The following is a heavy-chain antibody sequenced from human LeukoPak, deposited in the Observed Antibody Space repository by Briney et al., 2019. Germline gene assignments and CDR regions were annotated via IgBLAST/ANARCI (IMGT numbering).Heavy chain of an antibody. CDR3: ARVYVWGSYRRYYFDY. D-gene: IGHD3-16*02. Sequence: GGSLRLSRAASGFTFSSYWMSWVRQAPGKGLEWVANIKQDGSEKYYVDSVKGRFTISRDNAKNSLYLQMNSLRAEDTAVYYCARVYVWGSYRRYYFDYWGQGTLVTVSS. CDR2: IKQDGSEK. V-gene: IGHV3-7*01. CDR1: GFTFSSYW. J-gene: IGHJ4*02.